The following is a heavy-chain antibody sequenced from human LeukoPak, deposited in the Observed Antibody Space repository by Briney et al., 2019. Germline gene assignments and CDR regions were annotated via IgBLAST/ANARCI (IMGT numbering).Heavy chain of an antibody. CDR2: IRSKANSYAT. D-gene: IGHD3-3*01. Sequence: GGSLRLSCAASGFTFSGSAMHWVRQASGKGLEWVGRIRSKANSYATAYAASVKGRFTISRDDSKNTAYLQMNSLKTEDTAVYYCTTVWYYDFWSGYTSSDYWGQGTLVTVSS. CDR3: TTVWYYDFWSGYTSSDY. V-gene: IGHV3-73*01. CDR1: GFTFSGSA. J-gene: IGHJ4*02.